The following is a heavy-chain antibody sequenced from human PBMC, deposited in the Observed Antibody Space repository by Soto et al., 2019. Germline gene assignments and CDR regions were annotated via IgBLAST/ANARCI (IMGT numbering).Heavy chain of an antibody. CDR3: ATTARLDN. CDR2: MNPNSGNT. V-gene: IGHV1-8*01. Sequence: QVQLVQSGAEVKKPGASVEVSCKASGHTLTNFDINWVRQATGQGLEWMGWMNPNSGNTGYAQKFQGRVTMTRNTSINTAYMELSSLRSEATAVYYCATTARLDNWGPGTLVTVSS. D-gene: IGHD6-6*01. CDR1: GHTLTNFD. J-gene: IGHJ4*02.